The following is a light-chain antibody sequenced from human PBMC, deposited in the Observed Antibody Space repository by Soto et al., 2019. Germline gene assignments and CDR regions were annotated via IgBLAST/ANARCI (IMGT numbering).Light chain of an antibody. J-gene: IGKJ2*01. CDR2: AVA. CDR1: QSISNY. Sequence: DIQMTQTPSSLSASVGDRVTITCRASQSISNYLNWYQQKPGKAPKLLIYAVANLRSGVPSRFSGSGSGTDFALTVSSLQPEEFATYYFQQSYSAPRTFGQGTKLEIK. CDR3: QQSYSAPRT. V-gene: IGKV1-39*01.